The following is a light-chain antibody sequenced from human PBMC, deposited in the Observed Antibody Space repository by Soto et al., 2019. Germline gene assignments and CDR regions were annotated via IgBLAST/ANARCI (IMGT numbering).Light chain of an antibody. J-gene: IGLJ3*02. CDR3: AAWHDNSWV. Sequence: QPVLTQPPSASGTPGQRVTISCSGSSSNIGSDYVYWYQQLPGTAPKLLIYRNDQRPSGVPDRFSGSKSGTSASLAISGLRSEDEADYYCAAWHDNSWVFGGGTKLTVL. CDR2: RND. CDR1: SSNIGSDY. V-gene: IGLV1-47*01.